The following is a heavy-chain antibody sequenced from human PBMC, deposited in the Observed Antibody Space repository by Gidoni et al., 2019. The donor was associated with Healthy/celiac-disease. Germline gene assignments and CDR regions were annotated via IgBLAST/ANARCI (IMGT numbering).Heavy chain of an antibody. D-gene: IGHD3-9*01. V-gene: IGHV3-23*01. CDR1: GFTFSSYA. J-gene: IGHJ4*02. CDR3: AKDFVEHRIFFFLFDY. CDR2: ISGSGGST. Sequence: EVQLLESGGGLVQPGGSLRLSCAASGFTFSSYAMSWVRQAPGKGLEWVSAISGSGGSTYYADSVKGRFTSSRDNSKNTLYLQMNNLRAEDTAVYYCAKDFVEHRIFFFLFDYWGQGTLVTVSS.